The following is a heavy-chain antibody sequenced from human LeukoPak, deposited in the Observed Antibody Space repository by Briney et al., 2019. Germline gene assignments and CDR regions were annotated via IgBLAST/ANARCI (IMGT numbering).Heavy chain of an antibody. J-gene: IGHJ4*02. CDR2: INPSGGST. CDR1: GYTFTNYY. Sequence: ASVKVSCKASGYTFTNYYMHWVRQAPGQGLEWMGIINPSGGSTSYAQKFQGRVTMTRDMSTSTVYMELSSLRSEDTAVYYCARDRAPLVATLSVDYWGQGTLVTVSS. V-gene: IGHV1-46*01. CDR3: ARDRAPLVATLSVDY. D-gene: IGHD5-12*01.